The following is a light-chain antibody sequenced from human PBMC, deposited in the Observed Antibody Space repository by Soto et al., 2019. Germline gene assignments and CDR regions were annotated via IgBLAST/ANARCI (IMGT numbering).Light chain of an antibody. CDR2: AAS. V-gene: IGKV1-39*01. CDR3: QQSHTVPLT. Sequence: DIQMTQSPSSLSASLGDTITISCRASQSITNYLNWYQKRPGKAPNLLIYAASTLRTGVPSRFSGSGSGTDFTLTISNLQPEDFATYYCQQSHTVPLTFGGGTNVDI. J-gene: IGKJ4*01. CDR1: QSITNY.